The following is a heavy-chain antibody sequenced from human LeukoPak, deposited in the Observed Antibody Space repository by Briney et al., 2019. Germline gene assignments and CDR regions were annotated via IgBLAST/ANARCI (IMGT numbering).Heavy chain of an antibody. CDR2: INSDGSST. CDR3: ARDYYDFWSGYFSWFDP. D-gene: IGHD3-3*01. Sequence: PGGSLRLSCAASGFTFSSYWRHWVRQAPGKGLVWVSRINSDGSSTSYADSVKGRFTISRDNAKNTLYLQMNSLRAEDTAVYYCARDYYDFWSGYFSWFDPWGQGTLVTVSS. CDR1: GFTFSSYW. V-gene: IGHV3-74*01. J-gene: IGHJ5*02.